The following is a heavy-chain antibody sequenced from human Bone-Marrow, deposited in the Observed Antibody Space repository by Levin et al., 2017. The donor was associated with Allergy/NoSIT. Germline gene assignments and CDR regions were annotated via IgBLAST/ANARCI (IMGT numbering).Heavy chain of an antibody. CDR1: GFTFTSSA. CDR2: IVVGSGNT. J-gene: IGHJ6*03. V-gene: IGHV1-58*01. Sequence: AASVKVSCKASGFTFTSSAVQWVRQARGQRLEWIGWIVVGSGNTNYAQKFQERVTITRDMSTSTAYMELSSLRSEDTAVYYCAAGVGYSYGETSYYYYYYMDVWGKGTTVTVSS. D-gene: IGHD5-18*01. CDR3: AAGVGYSYGETSYYYYYYMDV.